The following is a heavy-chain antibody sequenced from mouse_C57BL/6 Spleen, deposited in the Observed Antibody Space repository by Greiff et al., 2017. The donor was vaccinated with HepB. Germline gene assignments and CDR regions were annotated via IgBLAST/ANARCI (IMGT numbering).Heavy chain of an antibody. Sequence: LEESGPELVKPGASVKLSCKASGYTFTSYDINWVKQRPGQGLEWIGWIYPRDGSTKYNEKFKGKATLTVDTSSSTAYMELHSLTSEDSAVYFCAAYYYGSSSDYWGQGTTLTVSS. CDR3: AAYYYGSSSDY. CDR2: IYPRDGST. V-gene: IGHV1-85*01. J-gene: IGHJ2*01. D-gene: IGHD1-1*01. CDR1: GYTFTSYD.